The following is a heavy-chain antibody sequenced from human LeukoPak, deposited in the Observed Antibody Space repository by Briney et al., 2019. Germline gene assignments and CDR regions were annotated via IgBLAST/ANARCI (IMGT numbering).Heavy chain of an antibody. D-gene: IGHD6-19*01. V-gene: IGHV4-59*01. CDR2: IYHSGST. Sequence: SETLSLTCTVSGDSISSYYWCWIRQPPGKGLEWIGYIYHSGSTNYNPSLKSRVTISLDTSKKHFSLKLSSVTAANTAVYYCVRGHLVGGWFKYDAFDIWGQGTMVSVSS. J-gene: IGHJ3*02. CDR3: VRGHLVGGWFKYDAFDI. CDR1: GDSISSYY.